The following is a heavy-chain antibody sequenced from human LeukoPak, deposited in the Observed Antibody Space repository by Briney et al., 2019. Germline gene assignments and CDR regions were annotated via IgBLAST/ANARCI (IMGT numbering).Heavy chain of an antibody. J-gene: IGHJ5*02. CDR1: GGSISSYY. Sequence: SETLSLTCTVSGGSISSYYWSWIRQPPGKGLEWIGYIYYSGSTNYNPSLKSRVTISVDTSKNQFSLKLSSVTAADTAVYYCARDMSSSWYRRFDPWGQGTLVTVSS. V-gene: IGHV4-59*01. CDR2: IYYSGST. D-gene: IGHD6-13*01. CDR3: ARDMSSSWYRRFDP.